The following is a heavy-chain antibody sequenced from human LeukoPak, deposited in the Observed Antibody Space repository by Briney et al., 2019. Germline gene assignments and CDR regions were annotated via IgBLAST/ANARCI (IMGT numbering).Heavy chain of an antibody. J-gene: IGHJ4*02. V-gene: IGHV3-23*01. D-gene: IGHD2-8*01. CDR2: ITDSGGNT. CDR3: ARAGHCTNGICYTADFDY. CDR1: GFTFSSYG. Sequence: QPGGSLRLSCAASGFTFSSYGMHWVRRAPGKGLEWVSAITDSGGNTYYAAPVKGRFTISRDNSKNTLYLQMNSLRVEDTAVYYCARAGHCTNGICYTADFDYWGQGTLVTVSS.